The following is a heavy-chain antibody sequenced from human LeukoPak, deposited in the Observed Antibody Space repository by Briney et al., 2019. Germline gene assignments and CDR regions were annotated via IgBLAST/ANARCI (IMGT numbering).Heavy chain of an antibody. Sequence: SETLSLTCTVSGYSISSGYYWGWIRQPPGKGLEWIGSIYHSGSTYYNPSLKSRVTISVDTSKNQFSLKLNSVTAADTAVYYCARDVSFYGAYHYYFDYWGQGALVTVSS. V-gene: IGHV4-38-2*02. CDR2: IYHSGST. CDR3: ARDVSFYGAYHYYFDY. CDR1: GYSISSGYY. D-gene: IGHD4/OR15-4a*01. J-gene: IGHJ4*02.